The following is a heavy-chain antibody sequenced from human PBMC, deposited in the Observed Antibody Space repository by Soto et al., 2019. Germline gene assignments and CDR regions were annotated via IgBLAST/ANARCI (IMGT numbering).Heavy chain of an antibody. CDR1: GYSFTSYG. V-gene: IGHV1-18*04. CDR3: ARFSSHMDV. D-gene: IGHD2-15*01. J-gene: IGHJ6*02. CDR2: ISAYNGNT. Sequence: XSVKVSCNASGYSFTSYGIIWVRQAPGQGLEWMGWISAYNGNTNYAQKLQGRVTMTTDTSTSTAYMELRSLRSDDTAVYYCARFSSHMDVWGQGTTVTVSS.